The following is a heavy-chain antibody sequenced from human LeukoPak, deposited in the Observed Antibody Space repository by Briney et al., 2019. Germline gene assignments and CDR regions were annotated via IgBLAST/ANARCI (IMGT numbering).Heavy chain of an antibody. V-gene: IGHV6-1*01. CDR1: GDXVSSNSAG. J-gene: IGHJ5*02. Sequence: QTLSLTCAFSGDXVSSNSAGWNWIRQSPSRGLEWLGRTYYRSKWYNNYAVSVKSRITINPDTSKNQFSLQLNAVTPEDTAVYYCARDLDWFDPWGQGTLVTVLS. CDR2: TYYRSKWYN. CDR3: ARDLDWFDP.